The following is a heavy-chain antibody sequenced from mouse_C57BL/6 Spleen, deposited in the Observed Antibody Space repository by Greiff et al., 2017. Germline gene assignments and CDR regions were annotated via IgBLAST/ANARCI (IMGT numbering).Heavy chain of an antibody. J-gene: IGHJ2*01. V-gene: IGHV3-6*01. D-gene: IGHD2-5*01. CDR3: AREDYSNPDY. CDR2: ISYDGSN. Sequence: ESGPGLVKPSQSLSLTCSVTGYSITSGYYWNWIRQFPGNKLEWMGYISYDGSNNYNPSLKNRISITRDTSKNQFFLKLNSVTTEDTATEYGAREDYSNPDYWGQGTTLTVSS. CDR1: GYSITSGYY.